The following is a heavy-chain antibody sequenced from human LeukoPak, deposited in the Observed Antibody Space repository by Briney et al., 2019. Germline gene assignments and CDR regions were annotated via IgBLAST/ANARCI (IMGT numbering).Heavy chain of an antibody. D-gene: IGHD2-15*01. V-gene: IGHV3-23*01. CDR1: VFTFTNYA. CDR2: ISASGGST. Sequence: GGSLRLSCVASVFTFTNYAMSWVRQARGRGLEWGSGISASGGSTYYADSVKGRFTISRDNSKKTLYLQMNSLRAEDTALYYCAKDAGVVVAASIDYWGQGTLVTVSS. CDR3: AKDAGVVVAASIDY. J-gene: IGHJ4*02.